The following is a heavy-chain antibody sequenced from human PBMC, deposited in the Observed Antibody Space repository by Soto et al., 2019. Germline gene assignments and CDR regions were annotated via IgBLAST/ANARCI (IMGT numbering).Heavy chain of an antibody. J-gene: IGHJ3*02. CDR2: ISSNGGST. CDR1: GFTFSSYA. Sequence: PGGSLRLSCAASGFTFSSYAMHWVRQAPGKGLEYVSAISSNGGSTYYANSVKGRFTISRDNSKNTLYLQMGSLRAEDMAVYYCARDYRSCTTTSCFFVDPADAFDILSQRTMITV. D-gene: IGHD2-2*01. V-gene: IGHV3-64*01. CDR3: ARDYRSCTTTSCFFVDPADAFDI.